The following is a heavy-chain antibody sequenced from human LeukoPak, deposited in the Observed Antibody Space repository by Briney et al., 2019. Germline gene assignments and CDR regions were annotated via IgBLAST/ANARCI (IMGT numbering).Heavy chain of an antibody. CDR3: ARVTKLYYFDH. D-gene: IGHD1-1*01. V-gene: IGHV4-31*03. Sequence: SETLSLTCIVSGGSISSYYWSWIRQHPGKGLEWIGYIYYSGSTYYNPSLKSRVTISVDTSKNQFSLKLSSVTAADTAVYYCARVTKLYYFDHWGQGTLVTVSS. J-gene: IGHJ4*02. CDR1: GGSISSYY. CDR2: IYYSGST.